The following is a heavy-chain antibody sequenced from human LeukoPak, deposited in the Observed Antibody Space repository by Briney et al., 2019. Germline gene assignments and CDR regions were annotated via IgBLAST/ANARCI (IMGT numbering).Heavy chain of an antibody. Sequence: GGSLRLSCAASEFDFSSHAMTWVRQAPGKGLEWVSAISISGSKTYYADSVKGRFTISRDNSKNTLYLQMNSLRAEDTDVYYCANEIRPNDYWGQGTQVTVSS. V-gene: IGHV3-23*01. D-gene: IGHD4-17*01. J-gene: IGHJ4*02. CDR3: ANEIRPNDY. CDR1: EFDFSSHA. CDR2: ISISGSKT.